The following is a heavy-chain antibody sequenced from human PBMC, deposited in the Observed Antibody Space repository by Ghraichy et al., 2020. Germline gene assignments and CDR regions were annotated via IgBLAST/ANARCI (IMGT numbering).Heavy chain of an antibody. Sequence: GGSLRLSCAASGFTFSTFAMNWVRQAPGKGLEWVSIISGSGASTNYADSVKGQFTISRDNSNNMLYLQMNSLTAEDTALYYCAKGKGAYCDNGCYSRVTDYWGQGTLVTVSS. CDR2: ISGSGAST. J-gene: IGHJ4*02. V-gene: IGHV3-23*01. CDR3: AKGKGAYCDNGCYSRVTDY. D-gene: IGHD2/OR15-2a*01. CDR1: GFTFSTFA.